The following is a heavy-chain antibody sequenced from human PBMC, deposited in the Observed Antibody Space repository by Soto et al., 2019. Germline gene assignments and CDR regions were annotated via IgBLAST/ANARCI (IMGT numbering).Heavy chain of an antibody. V-gene: IGHV3-21*06. CDR3: ARESEDLTSNFDY. Sequence: VGSLRLSCAASGFTFTRYSMNWVRQAPGKGLEWVSSISSTTDYIYYGDSMKGRFTISRDNAKNSLYLEMNSLRAEDTAVYYCARESEDLTSNFDYWGQGTLVTVSS. J-gene: IGHJ4*02. CDR2: ISSTTDYI. CDR1: GFTFTRYS.